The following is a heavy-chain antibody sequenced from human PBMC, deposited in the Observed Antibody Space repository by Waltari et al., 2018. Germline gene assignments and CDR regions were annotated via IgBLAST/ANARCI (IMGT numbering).Heavy chain of an antibody. J-gene: IGHJ4*01. Sequence: EVQLVESGGVLVQPVGSLRLSCTGSGFTFSDYWMHWVRQAPGKGPVWVSRINPDGSDTTYADSVKGRFTISRDNAKDTLYLQMNSLRVEDTAVYYCARAGFYRFDYWGHGTLATVSS. V-gene: IGHV3-74*01. CDR1: GFTFSDYW. CDR3: ARAGFYRFDY. CDR2: INPDGSDT. D-gene: IGHD3-16*02.